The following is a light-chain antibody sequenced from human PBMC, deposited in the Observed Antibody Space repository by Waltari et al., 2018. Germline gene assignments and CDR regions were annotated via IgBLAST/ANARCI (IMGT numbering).Light chain of an antibody. J-gene: IGKJ4*01. CDR3: QQYYVWPPIT. CDR1: PSVRTN. V-gene: IGKV3-15*01. CDR2: GAS. Sequence: VLLTQSPASLSVSPGDTVILSCRDSPSVRTNLVWYQQKAGQAPRTLIYGASTRASGVPSRFSGSGSETDFTLIISSLQSEAAAVYFCQQYYVWPPITFGGGTKLEI.